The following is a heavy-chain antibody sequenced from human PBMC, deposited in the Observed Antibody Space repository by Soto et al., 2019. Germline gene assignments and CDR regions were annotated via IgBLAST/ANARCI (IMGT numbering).Heavy chain of an antibody. CDR2: LYWDDDK. CDR1: GFSLNTNAVG. Sequence: KPTQTLTLTCTFSGFSLNTNAVGVAWIRQPPGKALEWLALLYWDDDKRYSPSLKSRLTIPTDTSKNQVVLTMTNMDPEDTATYYCAHRRVRDSSGENFDSWGQGTLVTVSS. CDR3: AHRRVRDSSGENFDS. J-gene: IGHJ4*02. V-gene: IGHV2-5*02. D-gene: IGHD6-19*01.